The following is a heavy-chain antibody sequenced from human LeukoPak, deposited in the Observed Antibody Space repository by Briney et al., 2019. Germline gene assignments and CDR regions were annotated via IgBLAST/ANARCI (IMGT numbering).Heavy chain of an antibody. J-gene: IGHJ3*02. CDR1: GYTFTGYY. D-gene: IGHD2-15*01. CDR2: INPNSGGT. CDR3: ARDYCSGGSCYLGAFDI. Sequence: ASVKVSCKASGYTFTGYYMHWVRQAPGQGLEWMGWINPNSGGTNYALKFQGRVTMTRDTSISTAYVELRRLRCDDTAVYYCARDYCSGGSCYLGAFDIWGQGTMVTVSS. V-gene: IGHV1-2*02.